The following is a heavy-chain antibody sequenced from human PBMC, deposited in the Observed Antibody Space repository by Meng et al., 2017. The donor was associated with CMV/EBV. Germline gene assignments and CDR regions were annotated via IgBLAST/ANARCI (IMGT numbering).Heavy chain of an antibody. Sequence: QVQLQESGPGPVTPSETLSLTCTVSGGSISSYYWSWIRQPAGKGLEWIGRIYTSGSTNYNPSLKSRVTMSVDTSKNQFSLKLSSVTAADTAVYYCARGGLYYYDSSGHFNYWGQGTLVTVSS. CDR2: IYTSGST. CDR3: ARGGLYYYDSSGHFNY. J-gene: IGHJ4*02. V-gene: IGHV4-4*07. D-gene: IGHD3-22*01. CDR1: GGSISSYY.